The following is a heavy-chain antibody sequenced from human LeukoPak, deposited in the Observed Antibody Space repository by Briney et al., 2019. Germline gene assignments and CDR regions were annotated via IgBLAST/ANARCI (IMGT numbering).Heavy chain of an antibody. D-gene: IGHD6-19*01. CDR2: IYHTGNT. CDR3: ARVIYSSGWYEYYFDY. V-gene: IGHV4-4*02. CDR1: GGSITSANW. Sequence: SETLSLTCAVSGGSITSANWWSWVRQSPGKGLEWIGEIYHTGNTNYNPSLKSRVTISVDTSMNQFSLKLSSVTAADTAVYYCARVIYSSGWYEYYFDYWGQGTPVTVSS. J-gene: IGHJ4*02.